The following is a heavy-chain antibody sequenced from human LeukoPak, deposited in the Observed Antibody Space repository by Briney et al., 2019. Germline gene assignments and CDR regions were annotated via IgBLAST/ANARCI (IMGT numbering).Heavy chain of an antibody. Sequence: SETLSLTCTVSGGSISSYYWSWIRQPPGKGLEWIGYIYYSGSTNYNPSLKSRVTISVDTSKNQFSLKLSSVTAADTAVYYCARLYFLRTIWYLDLWGRGALVTVSS. V-gene: IGHV4-59*01. CDR1: GGSISSYY. CDR3: ARLYFLRTIWYLDL. D-gene: IGHD3-9*01. CDR2: IYYSGST. J-gene: IGHJ2*01.